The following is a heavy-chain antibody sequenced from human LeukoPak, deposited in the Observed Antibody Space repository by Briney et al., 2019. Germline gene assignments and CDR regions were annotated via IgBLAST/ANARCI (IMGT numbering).Heavy chain of an antibody. CDR2: FFLKGST. CDR3: ARGMGYSSSWYGR. CDR1: GYSITSAYY. Sequence: SETLSLTCTVSGYSITSAYYWGWIRQPPGKGLEWIGSFFLKGSTYYNPSLKSRVPISVDTSKNQFSLKLSSVTAADTAVYYCARGMGYSSSWYGRWGQGTLVTVSS. D-gene: IGHD6-13*01. J-gene: IGHJ5*02. V-gene: IGHV4-38-2*02.